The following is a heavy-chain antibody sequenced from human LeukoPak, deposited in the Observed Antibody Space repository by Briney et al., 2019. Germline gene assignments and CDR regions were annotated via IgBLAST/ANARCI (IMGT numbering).Heavy chain of an antibody. D-gene: IGHD5-18*01. Sequence: ASVKVSCKASGYTFTGYYMHWVRQAPGQGLEWMGRINPNSGGTNYAQKFQGRVTMTRDTSISTAYMELSRLRSEDTAVYYCARDFTAMFTTDGYWGQGTLVTVSS. CDR2: INPNSGGT. J-gene: IGHJ4*02. CDR3: ARDFTAMFTTDGY. CDR1: GYTFTGYY. V-gene: IGHV1-2*06.